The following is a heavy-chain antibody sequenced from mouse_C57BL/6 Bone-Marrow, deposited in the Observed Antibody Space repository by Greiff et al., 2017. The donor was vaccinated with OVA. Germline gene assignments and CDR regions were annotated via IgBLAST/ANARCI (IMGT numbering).Heavy chain of an antibody. CDR2: INPSNGGT. D-gene: IGHD4-1*01. CDR1: GYSFTGYY. V-gene: IGHV1-42*01. J-gene: IGHJ3*01. CDR3: ARGGTSPFSY. Sequence: EVQLQQSGPELVKPGASVKISCKASGYSFTGYYMNWVQQSPEKSLEWIGEINPSNGGTTYNQKFKAKATLTVDKSSSTAYMQLTSLTSEDSAVYYCARGGTSPFSYWGQGTLATVSA.